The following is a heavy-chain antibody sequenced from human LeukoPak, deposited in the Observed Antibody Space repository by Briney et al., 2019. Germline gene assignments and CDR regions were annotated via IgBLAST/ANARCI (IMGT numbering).Heavy chain of an antibody. CDR3: ARDVFDY. CDR1: GFTFRNYW. V-gene: IGHV3-7*01. J-gene: IGHJ4*02. Sequence: GGSLRLSCVAPGFTFRNYWMTWVRQAPGKGLEWVGNIRQDGTEKYYVDSVRGRFTISRDNTENSLYLQINSLRAEDTAMYYCARDVFDYWGQGALVTVSS. CDR2: IRQDGTEK.